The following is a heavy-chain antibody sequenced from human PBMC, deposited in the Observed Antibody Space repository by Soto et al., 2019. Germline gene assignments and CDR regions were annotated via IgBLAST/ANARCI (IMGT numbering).Heavy chain of an antibody. CDR3: AKVLLYSYGKDADY. Sequence: WGSLRLSCAASGFNCPYYGMHWVRQAPGKGLEWVAVISYDGSNKYYADSVKGRFTISRDNSKNTLYLQMNSLRAEDTAVYYCAKVLLYSYGKDADYWGQGTLVTVSS. D-gene: IGHD5-18*01. CDR2: ISYDGSNK. CDR1: GFNCPYYG. J-gene: IGHJ4*02. V-gene: IGHV3-30*18.